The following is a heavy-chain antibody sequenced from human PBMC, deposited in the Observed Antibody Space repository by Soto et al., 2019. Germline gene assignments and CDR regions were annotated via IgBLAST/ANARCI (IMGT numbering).Heavy chain of an antibody. CDR2: IYPGDSDT. Sequence: PGESLKISCKGSGYSFTSYWIGWVRQMPGKGLEWMGIIYPGDSDTRYSPSFQGQVTISADKSISTAYLQWSSLKASDTAMYYCARHGPYYYDSSGYSGLYYWGQGTLVTVSS. V-gene: IGHV5-51*01. J-gene: IGHJ4*02. D-gene: IGHD3-22*01. CDR1: GYSFTSYW. CDR3: ARHGPYYYDSSGYSGLYY.